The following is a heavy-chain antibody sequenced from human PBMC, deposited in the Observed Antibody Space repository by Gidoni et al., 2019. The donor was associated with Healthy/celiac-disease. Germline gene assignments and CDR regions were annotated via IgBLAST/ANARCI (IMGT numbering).Heavy chain of an antibody. CDR2: IVVGSGNT. Sequence: QMQLVQSGPEVKKPGTSVKVSCKASGFTFTSSAVQWVRQARGQRLEWIGWIVVGSGNTNYAQKFQERVTITRDMSTSTAYMELSSLRSEDTAVYYCAATGGTTVSYYYMDVWGKGTTVTVSS. CDR3: AATGGTTVSYYYMDV. V-gene: IGHV1-58*01. D-gene: IGHD4-4*01. CDR1: GFTFTSSA. J-gene: IGHJ6*03.